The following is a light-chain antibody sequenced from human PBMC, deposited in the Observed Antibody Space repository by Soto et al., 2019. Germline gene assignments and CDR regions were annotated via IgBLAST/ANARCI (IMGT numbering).Light chain of an antibody. J-gene: IGKJ4*01. V-gene: IGKV3-20*01. Sequence: EIVLTQSPGTLSLSPGERATLSCRASQSVSSNYLAWYQQKPGQAPRLLIYGASSRATGIPDRFSGSGSGTDFTLTISRLEPEDFAVYYCQQYGDSPLTLGGGTKVDIK. CDR3: QQYGDSPLT. CDR1: QSVSSNY. CDR2: GAS.